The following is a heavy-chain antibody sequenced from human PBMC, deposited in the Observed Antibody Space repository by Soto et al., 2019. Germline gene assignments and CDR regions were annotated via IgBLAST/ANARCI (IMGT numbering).Heavy chain of an antibody. Sequence: QVQLVQSGAEVKKPGASVKVSCKASGYNFTTYAMLWVRQAPGQRLEWMGWMNTGNGNTKYSPKFQGRGTINRATSASTAYMELSRLKSEDTAVYYCARGERLYYDYDGRDVWGQGSTVTVSS. CDR3: ARGERLYYDYDGRDV. J-gene: IGHJ6*02. CDR2: MNTGNGNT. D-gene: IGHD6-25*01. V-gene: IGHV1-3*04. CDR1: GYNFTTYA.